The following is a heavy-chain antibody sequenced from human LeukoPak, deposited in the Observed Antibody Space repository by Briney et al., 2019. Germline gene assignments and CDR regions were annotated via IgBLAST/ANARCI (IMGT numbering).Heavy chain of an antibody. CDR1: GFTFSSYG. J-gene: IGHJ3*02. V-gene: IGHV3-30*18. CDR3: AKDGGTAMVTDAFDI. Sequence: GGSLRLSCAASGFTFSSYGMHWVRQAPGKGLEWVAVISYDGSKKYYADSVKGRFTISRDDSENTLYLQMNSLRADDTAVCYCAKDGGTAMVTDAFDIWGQGTMVTVSS. CDR2: ISYDGSKK. D-gene: IGHD5-18*01.